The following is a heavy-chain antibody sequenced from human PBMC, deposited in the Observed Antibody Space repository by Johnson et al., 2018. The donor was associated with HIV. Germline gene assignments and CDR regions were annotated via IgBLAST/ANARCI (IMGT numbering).Heavy chain of an antibody. V-gene: IGHV3-13*01. J-gene: IGHJ3*02. Sequence: VQLVESGGGLEQPGGSPRLPCAAPGFTFSRYDIKWVRQGPGMGLEWLSIIGSVGDTSYPGSVKGRFNIPREKAKNPLYLQMNSLRAEDTALYYCARVYGPGDLGPFDIWGQGTMVTVSS. CDR1: GFTFSRYD. CDR2: IGSVGDT. D-gene: IGHD7-27*01. CDR3: ARVYGPGDLGPFDI.